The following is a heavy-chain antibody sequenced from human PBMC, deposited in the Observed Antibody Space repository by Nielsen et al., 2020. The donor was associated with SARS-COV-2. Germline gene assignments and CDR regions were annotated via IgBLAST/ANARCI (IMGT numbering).Heavy chain of an antibody. CDR3: ATSRYPPFTMVRGLGMDV. J-gene: IGHJ6*02. V-gene: IGHV1-24*01. D-gene: IGHD3-10*01. CDR1: GYTLTELS. CDR2: FDPEDGET. Sequence: ASVKVSCKVSGYTLTELSMHWVRQAPGKGLEWMGGFDPEDGETIYAQKFQGRVTMTEDTSTDTAYMELSSLRSEDTAVYYCATSRYPPFTMVRGLGMDVWGQGTTVTVSS.